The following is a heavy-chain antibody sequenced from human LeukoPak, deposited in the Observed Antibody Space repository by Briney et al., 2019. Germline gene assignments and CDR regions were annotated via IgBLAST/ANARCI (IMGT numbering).Heavy chain of an antibody. D-gene: IGHD3-22*01. CDR3: ARVVASSGYYQTGPFDF. CDR2: IYGSGST. J-gene: IGHJ4*02. CDR1: GVSINNFY. V-gene: IGHV4-4*08. Sequence: PSETLSLTCTVSGVSINNFYWSWIRQPPGKGLEWIGYIYGSGSTNYKSSLESRVTISDDASKNRFSMKLKSLTAADTAVYYCARVVASSGYYQTGPFDFWGQGTLVTVSS.